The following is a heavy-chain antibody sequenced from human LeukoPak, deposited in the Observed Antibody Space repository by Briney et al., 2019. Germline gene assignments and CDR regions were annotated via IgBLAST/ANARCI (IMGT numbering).Heavy chain of an antibody. J-gene: IGHJ4*02. Sequence: GGSLRLSCAASGFTFSNYEFNWVRQAPGKGLEWVSYISSSGRNIYHADSVKGRFTISRDNAKNSLYLQMNSLRAEDTAVYYCARDLVQLWSKDFWGQGTLVTVSS. V-gene: IGHV3-48*03. CDR3: ARDLVQLWSKDF. CDR1: GFTFSNYE. D-gene: IGHD5-18*01. CDR2: ISSSGRNI.